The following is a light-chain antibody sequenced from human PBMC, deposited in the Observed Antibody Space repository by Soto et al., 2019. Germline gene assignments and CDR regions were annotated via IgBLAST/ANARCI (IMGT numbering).Light chain of an antibody. Sequence: QSALTQPPSASGSPGQSVTISCIGTSSDVGGYKYVSWYQQHPGKAPKLMIYEVSKRPSGVPDRFSGSKSGNTASLTVSGLQAEYEADYYCSSYAASNNLGVFGGGTQLTVL. J-gene: IGLJ2*01. V-gene: IGLV2-8*01. CDR1: SSDVGGYKY. CDR2: EVS. CDR3: SSYAASNNLGV.